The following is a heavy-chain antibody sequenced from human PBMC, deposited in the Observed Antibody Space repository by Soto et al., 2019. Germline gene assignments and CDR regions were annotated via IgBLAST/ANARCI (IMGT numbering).Heavy chain of an antibody. J-gene: IGHJ6*03. Sequence: QLQLQESGPGLVKPSETLSLTCTVSGGSISSSSYYWGWIRQPPGKGLEWIGSIYYSGSTYYNPSLKSRVTISVDTSKNQFSLKLSSVTAADTAVYSCARLEFVRRDYYYYMDVWGKGTTVTVSS. CDR1: GGSISSSSYY. CDR3: ARLEFVRRDYYYYMDV. V-gene: IGHV4-39*01. CDR2: IYYSGST.